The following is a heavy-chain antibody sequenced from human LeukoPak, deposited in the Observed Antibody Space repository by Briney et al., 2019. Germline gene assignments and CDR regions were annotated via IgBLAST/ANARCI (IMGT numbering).Heavy chain of an antibody. CDR2: ISSSGSTI. D-gene: IGHD6-13*01. J-gene: IGHJ4*02. V-gene: IGHV3-11*01. CDR3: AKAHTPSNIAAAHGY. Sequence: GGSLRLSCAASGFTFSDYYMSWIRQAPGKGLEWVSYISSSGSTIYYADSVKGRFTISRDNAKNSLYLQMNSLRAEDTAVYYCAKAHTPSNIAAAHGYWGQGTLVTVSS. CDR1: GFTFSDYY.